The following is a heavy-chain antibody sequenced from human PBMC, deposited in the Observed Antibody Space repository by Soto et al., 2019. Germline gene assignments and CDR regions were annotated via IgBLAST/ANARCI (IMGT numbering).Heavy chain of an antibody. CDR2: INPSGGST. CDR3: ARAMGQWIHYFAY. J-gene: IGHJ4*02. CDR1: GYTFTSYY. V-gene: IGHV1-46*03. D-gene: IGHD6-19*01. Sequence: QVQLVQSGAEVKKPGASVKVSCKASGYTFTSYYMHWVRQAPGQGLEWMGIINPSGGSTSYAQKFEGGGTRTRDTSTSTVYMELSSLRPEDTAVYYCARAMGQWIHYFAYWGQGTLVTVSS.